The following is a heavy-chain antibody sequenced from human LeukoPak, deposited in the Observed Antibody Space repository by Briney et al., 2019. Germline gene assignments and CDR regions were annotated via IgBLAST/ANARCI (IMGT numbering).Heavy chain of an antibody. CDR3: ARGLRLGVQLWLLRSPFDY. CDR1: GVSFSGYY. Sequence: SETLSLTCAVYGVSFSGYYWSWIRQPPGKGLEWIGEINHSGSTNYNPSLKSRVTISVDTSKNQFSLKLSSVTAADTAVYYCARGLRLGVQLWLLRSPFDYWGQGTLVTVSS. D-gene: IGHD5-18*01. CDR2: INHSGST. J-gene: IGHJ4*02. V-gene: IGHV4-34*01.